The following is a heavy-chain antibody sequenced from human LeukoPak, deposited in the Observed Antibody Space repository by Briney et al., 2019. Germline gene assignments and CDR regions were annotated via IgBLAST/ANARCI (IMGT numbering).Heavy chain of an antibody. J-gene: IGHJ6*02. CDR3: ARGGGWYYYGMDV. Sequence: GGSLRLSCSASGSPFSDYYMSRIRQAPGKGLEWVSYISSSGGTIYYADSVKGRFTISRDNAKNSLYLQMNSLRAEDTAVYYCARGGGWYYYGMDVWGQGTTVTVSS. V-gene: IGHV3-11*01. CDR1: GSPFSDYY. CDR2: ISSSGGTI. D-gene: IGHD6-19*01.